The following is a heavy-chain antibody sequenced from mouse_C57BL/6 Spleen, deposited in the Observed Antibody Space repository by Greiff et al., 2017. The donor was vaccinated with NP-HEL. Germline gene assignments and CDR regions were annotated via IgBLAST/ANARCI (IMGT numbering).Heavy chain of an antibody. J-gene: IGHJ2*01. CDR1: GFTFSDYY. V-gene: IGHV5-16*01. CDR3: AREGGYYYGSRRGYFDY. CDR2: INYDGSST. D-gene: IGHD1-1*01. Sequence: DVMLVESEGGLVQPGSSMKLSCTASGFTFSDYYMAWVRQVPEKGLEWVANINYDGSSTYYLDSLKSRFIISRDNAKNILYLQMSSLKSEDTATYYCAREGGYYYGSRRGYFDYWGQGTTLTVSS.